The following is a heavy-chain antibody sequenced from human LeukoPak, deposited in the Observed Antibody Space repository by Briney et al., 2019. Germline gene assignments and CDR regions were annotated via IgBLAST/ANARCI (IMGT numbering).Heavy chain of an antibody. D-gene: IGHD3-22*01. CDR2: INPNSGGT. J-gene: IGHJ1*01. Sequence: GASVKVSCKASGYTFTSYYLHWVRQAPGQGLEWMGWINPNSGGTNYAQKFQGRVTTTRDTSISTAYMELSRLRSDDTAEYYCARALYYDSSGYYSSSYYYFQHWGQGTLVTVSS. CDR1: GYTFTSYY. CDR3: ARALYYDSSGYYSSSYYYFQH. V-gene: IGHV1-2*02.